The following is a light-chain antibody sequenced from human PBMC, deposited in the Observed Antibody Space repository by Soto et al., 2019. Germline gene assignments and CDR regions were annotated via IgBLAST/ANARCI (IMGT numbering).Light chain of an antibody. CDR2: KAS. Sequence: DIQMTQSPSTLSASLRRRVTITCRASQTISSWLAWFQQRPGRAPKLLIYKASTLKSGVPSRFSGSGSGTEFTLTISSLQPDDFATYYCQHYNSYSEAFGQGAKVDI. J-gene: IGKJ1*01. V-gene: IGKV1-5*03. CDR1: QTISSW. CDR3: QHYNSYSEA.